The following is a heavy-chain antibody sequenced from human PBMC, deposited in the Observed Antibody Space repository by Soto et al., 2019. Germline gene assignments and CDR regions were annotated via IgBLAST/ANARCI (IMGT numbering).Heavy chain of an antibody. CDR2: ISYDGNTQ. J-gene: IGHJ4*02. CDR3: AKEMNAYDIDD. CDR1: GFIFSGYA. V-gene: IGHV3-30-3*01. D-gene: IGHD3-9*01. Sequence: QVRLVESGGGVVQPGRSLRLSCAASGFIFSGYAMHWVRQAPGKGLEWVAVISYDGNTQYYADSVKGRFTVSRDNSKNILDVQMNNVGAEDKAIYDCAKEMNAYDIDDWGQGTLVTVSS.